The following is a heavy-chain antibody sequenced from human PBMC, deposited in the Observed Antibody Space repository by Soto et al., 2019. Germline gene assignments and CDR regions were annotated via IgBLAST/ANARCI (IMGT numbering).Heavy chain of an antibody. CDR1: GGSISSSNW. CDR2: IYHSGST. V-gene: IGHV4-4*02. J-gene: IGHJ6*03. Sequence: QVQLQESGPGLVKPSGTLSLTCAVSGGSISSSNWWSWVRQPPGKGLEWIGEIYHSGSTNYNPSLKSRVTISVDKSKNQFSLKLSSVTAADTAVYYCARERRDGYANYYYYYMDVWGKGTTVTVSS. D-gene: IGHD5-18*01. CDR3: ARERRDGYANYYYYYMDV.